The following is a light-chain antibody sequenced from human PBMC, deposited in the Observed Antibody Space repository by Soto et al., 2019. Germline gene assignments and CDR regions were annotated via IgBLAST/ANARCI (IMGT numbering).Light chain of an antibody. CDR3: SSYTSSSTRV. Sequence: QSALTQPASVSGSPGQSIAISCTGRSSDVGGYNYVSWYQQHPGKAPQLIIYEVTNRPSGVSNRFSGSKSGNTASLTISGLKAEDEADYYCSSYTSSSTRVFGTGTKLTVL. CDR1: SSDVGGYNY. J-gene: IGLJ1*01. CDR2: EVT. V-gene: IGLV2-14*01.